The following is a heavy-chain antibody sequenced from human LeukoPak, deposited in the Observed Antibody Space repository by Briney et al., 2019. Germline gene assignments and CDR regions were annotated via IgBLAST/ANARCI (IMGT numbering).Heavy chain of an antibody. D-gene: IGHD2-2*01. Sequence: ASVKVSCKASGYTFTGLYIHGVRQAPGQGLEWVGWINPDRGGTNYAKKFQSRVTLTRDTSINTAYMELSGLTSDDTAVYYCVREDFVVIPAAMRGDYWGQGTLVIVSS. J-gene: IGHJ4*02. CDR1: GYTFTGLY. V-gene: IGHV1-2*02. CDR3: VREDFVVIPAAMRGDY. CDR2: INPDRGGT.